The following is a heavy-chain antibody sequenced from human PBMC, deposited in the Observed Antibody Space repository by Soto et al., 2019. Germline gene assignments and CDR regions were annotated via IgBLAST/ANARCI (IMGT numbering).Heavy chain of an antibody. CDR3: ARGGLRSLDFDY. CDR2: IYHSGST. CDR1: GGSISSGGYS. V-gene: IGHV4-30-2*01. Sequence: PSGTLSLTFAVSGGSISSGGYSWSWIRQPPGKGLEWIGYIYHSGSTYYNPSLKSRVTISVDRSKNQFSLKLSSVTAADTAVYYCARGGLRSLDFDYWGQGTLVTVSS. D-gene: IGHD4-17*01. J-gene: IGHJ4*02.